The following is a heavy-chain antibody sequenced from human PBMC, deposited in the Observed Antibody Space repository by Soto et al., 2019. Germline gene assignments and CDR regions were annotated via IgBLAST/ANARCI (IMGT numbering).Heavy chain of an antibody. CDR1: GFTFSDHY. J-gene: IGHJ6*02. Sequence: GGSLRLSCAASGFTFSDHYMDWVRQAPGKGLEWVGRTRNKANSYATEYAASVKGRFTISRDDSKNSLYLQMNSLKTEDTAVYYCAREGLTYYDFWSGYYTYYYYYGMDVWGQGTTVTVSS. CDR2: TRNKANSYAT. CDR3: AREGLTYYDFWSGYYTYYYYYGMDV. V-gene: IGHV3-72*01. D-gene: IGHD3-3*01.